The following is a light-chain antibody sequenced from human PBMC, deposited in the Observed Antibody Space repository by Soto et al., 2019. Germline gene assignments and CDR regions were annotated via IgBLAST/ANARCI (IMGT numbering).Light chain of an antibody. V-gene: IGKV3-11*01. J-gene: IGKJ1*01. Sequence: IVLTQSPATLSFSPGEEATLSCRASQSIAIYLAWYQQKSGQSPRLLNYDTSNRAPGIPDRFSGSASGTDFTLTISSLEPEDFAVYYCQQRATWPWTFGQGTAVEIK. CDR3: QQRATWPWT. CDR2: DTS. CDR1: QSIAIY.